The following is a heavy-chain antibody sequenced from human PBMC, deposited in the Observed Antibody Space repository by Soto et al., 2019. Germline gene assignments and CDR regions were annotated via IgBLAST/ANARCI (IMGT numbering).Heavy chain of an antibody. Sequence: LSLTCTVACGSISSADYYWSWVRQPPGKGLEWIGYIYYSGSTFFNPSLKSRVTISKDTSRNQFSLRLNSVTAADTAVYYCARAIVVTIGGMDVWGQGTTVTVSS. CDR3: ARAIVVTIGGMDV. CDR1: CGSISSADYY. CDR2: IYYSGST. J-gene: IGHJ6*02. D-gene: IGHD5-12*01. V-gene: IGHV4-30-4*01.